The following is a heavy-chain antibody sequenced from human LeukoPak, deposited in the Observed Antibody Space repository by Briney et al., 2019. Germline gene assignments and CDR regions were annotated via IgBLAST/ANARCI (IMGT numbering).Heavy chain of an antibody. CDR2: IYYSGST. Sequence: SETLSLTCSVSGGSISSSNYYWGWIRQRPGKGLEWIASIYYSGSTNYNPSLKSRVTISVDTSKNQFSLKLSSVTAADTAVYYCARDVMAAAGRYYYYGMDVWGQGTTVTVSS. CDR1: GGSISSSNYY. V-gene: IGHV4-39*02. CDR3: ARDVMAAAGRYYYYGMDV. J-gene: IGHJ6*02. D-gene: IGHD6-13*01.